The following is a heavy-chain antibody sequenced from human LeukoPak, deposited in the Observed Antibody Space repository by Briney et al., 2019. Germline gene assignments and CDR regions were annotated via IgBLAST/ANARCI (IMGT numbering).Heavy chain of an antibody. CDR1: GFTFSSYS. CDR3: ARAHGSGSYYN. D-gene: IGHD3-10*01. V-gene: IGHV3-48*04. J-gene: IGHJ4*02. Sequence: PGGSLRLSCAASGFTFSSYSMNWVRQAPGKGLEWVSYISSSSSTIYYADSVKGRFTISRDNAKNSLYLQMNSLRAEDTAVYYCARAHGSGSYYNWGQGTLVTVSS. CDR2: ISSSSSTI.